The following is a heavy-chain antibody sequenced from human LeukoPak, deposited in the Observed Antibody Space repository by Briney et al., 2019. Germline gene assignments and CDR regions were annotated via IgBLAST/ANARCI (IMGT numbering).Heavy chain of an antibody. CDR1: GYSISSGYY. CDR3: ARDRGLRWFDP. Sequence: SETLSLTCTVSGYSISSGYYWDWIRQPPGKGLEWIGSIYHSGSTYYNPSLKSRVTISVDTSKNQFSLKLSSVTAADTAVYYCARDRGLRWFDPWGQGTLVTVSS. J-gene: IGHJ5*02. V-gene: IGHV4-38-2*02. D-gene: IGHD3-10*01. CDR2: IYHSGST.